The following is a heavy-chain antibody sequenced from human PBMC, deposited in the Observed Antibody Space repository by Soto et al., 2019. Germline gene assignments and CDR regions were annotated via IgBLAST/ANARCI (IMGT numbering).Heavy chain of an antibody. CDR3: ARVYFDWLTPYYYYGMDV. J-gene: IGHJ6*02. V-gene: IGHV3-48*03. Sequence: AASGFTFSSYEMNWVRQAPGKGLEWVSYISSSGSTIYYADSVKGRFTISRDNAKNSLYLQMNSLRAEDTAVYYCARVYFDWLTPYYYYGMDVWGQGTTVTVS. D-gene: IGHD3-9*01. CDR2: ISSSGSTI. CDR1: GFTFSSYE.